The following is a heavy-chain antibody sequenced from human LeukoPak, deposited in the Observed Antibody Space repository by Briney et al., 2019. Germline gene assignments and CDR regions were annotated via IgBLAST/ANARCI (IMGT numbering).Heavy chain of an antibody. Sequence: ASVKHSCKASGYTFTGYYVHWVRQAPGQGREWMGWINPNSGGTEYAQKFQCRMTTTRDTSISTAYMELSRLRSDDTVVYYCARERVAAAGVGNYYSYGMDVWGQGTTVTVSS. CDR3: ARERVAAAGVGNYYSYGMDV. CDR1: GYTFTGYY. J-gene: IGHJ6*02. CDR2: INPNSGGT. V-gene: IGHV1-2*02. D-gene: IGHD6-13*01.